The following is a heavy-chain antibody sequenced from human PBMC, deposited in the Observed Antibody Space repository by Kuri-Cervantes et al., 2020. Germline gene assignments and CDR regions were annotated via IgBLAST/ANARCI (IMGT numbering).Heavy chain of an antibody. V-gene: IGHV4-34*01. D-gene: IGHD2-21*01. CDR2: VKEGGVT. CDR3: ARHGPVVMPSPHLDY. CDR1: GGSFSGYY. J-gene: IGHJ4*02. Sequence: SETLSLTCGVHGGSFSGYYWSWTRQSPGKGLEWIGDVKEGGVTNYNPSLKSRVTISVDKSKNQFSLNLTSVTAADTAVYYCARHGPVVMPSPHLDYWGQGTLVTVSS.